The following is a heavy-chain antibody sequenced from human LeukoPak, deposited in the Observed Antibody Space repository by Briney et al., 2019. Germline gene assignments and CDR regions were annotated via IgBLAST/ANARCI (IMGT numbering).Heavy chain of an antibody. Sequence: GASVKVSCKASGYTFTSYYMHWVRQAPGQGLEWMGIINPSGGSTSYAQKFQGRVTITRDTSTSTVYMELSSLRSEDTAVYYCARDMSLGGYDSQHRPRGDFDIWGQGTMVTVSS. CDR1: GYTFTSYY. CDR3: ARDMSLGGYDSQHRPRGDFDI. CDR2: INPSGGST. J-gene: IGHJ3*02. D-gene: IGHD5-12*01. V-gene: IGHV1-46*01.